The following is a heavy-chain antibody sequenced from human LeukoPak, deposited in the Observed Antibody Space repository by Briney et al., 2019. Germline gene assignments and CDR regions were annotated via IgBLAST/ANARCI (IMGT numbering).Heavy chain of an antibody. D-gene: IGHD5-12*01. Sequence: GGSLRLSCAASRFTFSNYGMHWVRQAPGKGLEWVAIIWCDGSNEYYADSVKGRFTISRDNSKDTLYLQMNSLRAEDTAVYYCAKGRGDIVGTIDQWGQGALVTVSS. J-gene: IGHJ4*02. V-gene: IGHV3-33*06. CDR1: RFTFSNYG. CDR3: AKGRGDIVGTIDQ. CDR2: IWCDGSNE.